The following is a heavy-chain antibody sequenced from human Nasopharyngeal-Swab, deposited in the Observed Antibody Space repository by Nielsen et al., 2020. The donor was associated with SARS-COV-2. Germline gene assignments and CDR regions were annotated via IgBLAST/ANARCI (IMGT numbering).Heavy chain of an antibody. Sequence: GESLKISCAASGFTFSSYEMNWVRQAPGKGLEWVSYISSSGSTIYYADSVKGRFTISRDNAKNPLYLQMNSLRAEDTAVYYCASRGIWFGEFVFDYWGQGTLVTVSS. CDR2: ISSSGSTI. V-gene: IGHV3-48*03. CDR3: ASRGIWFGEFVFDY. CDR1: GFTFSSYE. J-gene: IGHJ4*02. D-gene: IGHD3-10*01.